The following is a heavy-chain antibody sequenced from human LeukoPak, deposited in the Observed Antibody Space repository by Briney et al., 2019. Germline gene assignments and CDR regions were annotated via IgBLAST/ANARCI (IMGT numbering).Heavy chain of an antibody. Sequence: PWGSLRLSCGASGFIFSSYWMSWVRQAPGKGLEWVANINQDGSGKYYVDSVKGRFTISRDNAKNSLYLQMNSLRAEDTALYYCARDLFSLGDTADSWFDPWGQGTLVTVSS. D-gene: IGHD3-10*01. J-gene: IGHJ5*02. CDR3: ARDLFSLGDTADSWFDP. CDR2: INQDGSGK. V-gene: IGHV3-7*01. CDR1: GFIFSSYW.